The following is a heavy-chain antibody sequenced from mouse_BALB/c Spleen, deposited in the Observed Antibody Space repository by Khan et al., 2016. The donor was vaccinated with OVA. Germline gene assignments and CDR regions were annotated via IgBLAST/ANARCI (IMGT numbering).Heavy chain of an antibody. J-gene: IGHJ4*01. CDR2: IWGDGST. D-gene: IGHD2-4*01. CDR3: ANFDSGYYAMDY. CDR1: GFSLTTYG. V-gene: IGHV2-3*01. Sequence: QLQESGPGLVAPSQSLSITCTVSGFSLTTYGVSWIRQPPGKSLEWLGVIWGDGSTNYHSALISRLSISKDNSKSQVFLTLNSLQTDDTATYYCANFDSGYYAMDYWGQGTSVTVSS.